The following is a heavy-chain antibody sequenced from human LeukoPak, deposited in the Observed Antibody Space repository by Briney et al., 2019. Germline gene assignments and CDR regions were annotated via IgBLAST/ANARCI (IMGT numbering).Heavy chain of an antibody. CDR3: ARAAAGNPFYFDY. V-gene: IGHV5-51*01. J-gene: IGHJ4*02. CDR1: GYSFTSYW. Sequence: GASLQISRKGSGYSFTSYWIGWVRQLPGKGLEWMGIIYPGDSDTRYSPSFQGQVTISADKSISTAYLQWSSLKASDTAMYYCARAAAGNPFYFDYWGQGTLVTVSS. CDR2: IYPGDSDT. D-gene: IGHD6-13*01.